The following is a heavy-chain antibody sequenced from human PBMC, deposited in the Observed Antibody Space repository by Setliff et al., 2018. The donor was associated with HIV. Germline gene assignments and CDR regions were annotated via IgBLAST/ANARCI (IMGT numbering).Heavy chain of an antibody. J-gene: IGHJ4*02. CDR3: ARENYYVTEY. V-gene: IGHV3-23*01. D-gene: IGHD3-10*02. Sequence: GSLRLSCAASGFTFSSHAMSWVRQAPGKGLEWVSSISGSGGSTNYADSVKGRFTISRDNSKNTLFLQMYSLRDEDTAVYFCARENYYVTEYWGQGTLVTVS. CDR2: ISGSGGST. CDR1: GFTFSSHA.